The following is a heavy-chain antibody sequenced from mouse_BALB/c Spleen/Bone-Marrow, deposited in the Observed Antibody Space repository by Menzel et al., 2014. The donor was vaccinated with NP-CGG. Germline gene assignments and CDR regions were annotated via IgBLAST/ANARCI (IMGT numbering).Heavy chain of an antibody. V-gene: IGHV5-17*02. CDR2: ISSGSSNI. J-gene: IGHJ4*01. CDR3: TRWGYYYAMDY. Sequence: EVMLVESGGGLVQPGGSRKLSCAVSGFTFSSFGMHWVRRAPEKGLEWVAYISSGSSNINYADTVKGRFTISRDNPKNTLFLQMTSLRSEDTAMYYCTRWGYYYAMDYWGQGTSVTVSS. D-gene: IGHD2-2*01. CDR1: GFTFSSFG.